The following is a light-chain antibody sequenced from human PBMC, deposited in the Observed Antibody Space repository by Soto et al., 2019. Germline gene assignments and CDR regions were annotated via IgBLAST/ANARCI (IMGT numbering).Light chain of an antibody. V-gene: IGKV1-39*01. Sequence: DIRLTQSPSSLSASVRDRVTSTCRASLTINTSLNWYEQKPGNAPNLLIFTATNLQSGVPSRFSGLGSGTDCTLTISRLQPEDVATYACQQTYRSFWTFGQGTKVEI. CDR2: TAT. CDR1: LTINTS. J-gene: IGKJ1*01. CDR3: QQTYRSFWT.